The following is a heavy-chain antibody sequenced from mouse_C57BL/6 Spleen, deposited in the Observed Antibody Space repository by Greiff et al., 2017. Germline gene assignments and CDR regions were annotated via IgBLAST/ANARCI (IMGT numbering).Heavy chain of an antibody. CDR3: TTGPLGDAMDY. D-gene: IGHD6-1*01. CDR2: IDPENGDT. Sequence: EVQLKQSGAELVRPGASVKLSCTASGFNIKDDYMHWVKQRPEQGLEWIGWIDPENGDTEYASKFQGKATITADTSSNTAYLQLSSLTSEDTAVYYCTTGPLGDAMDYWGQGTSVTVSS. V-gene: IGHV14-4*01. CDR1: GFNIKDDY. J-gene: IGHJ4*01.